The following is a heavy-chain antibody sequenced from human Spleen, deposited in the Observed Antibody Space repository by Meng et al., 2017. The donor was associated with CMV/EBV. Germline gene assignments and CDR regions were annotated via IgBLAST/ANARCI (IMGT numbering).Heavy chain of an antibody. CDR3: AREGDCSGVNCQTGTYWFDP. CDR2: IIPLFGPP. Sequence: SSAINWVRPAPGQGLEWMGGIIPLFGPPNYAQRFQGRVTITTDESTNKIYMEVSSLTSEDTAVYYCAREGDCSGVNCQTGTYWFDPWGQGTLVTVSS. CDR1: SSA. V-gene: IGHV1-69*05. J-gene: IGHJ5*02. D-gene: IGHD2-15*01.